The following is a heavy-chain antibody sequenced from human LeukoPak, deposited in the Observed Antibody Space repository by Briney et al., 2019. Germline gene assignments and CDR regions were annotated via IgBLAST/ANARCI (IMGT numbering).Heavy chain of an antibody. J-gene: IGHJ4*02. V-gene: IGHV4-59*01. CDR3: ARARMDYDFWSGYFGVFDY. D-gene: IGHD3-3*01. CDR1: GGSISSYY. CDR2: IYYSGST. Sequence: SETLSLTCTVSGGSISSYYWSWIRQPPGKGLEWIGYIYYSGSTNYNPSLKSRVTISVDTSKNQFSLKLSSVTAADTAVYYCARARMDYDFWSGYFGVFDYWGQGTLVTVSS.